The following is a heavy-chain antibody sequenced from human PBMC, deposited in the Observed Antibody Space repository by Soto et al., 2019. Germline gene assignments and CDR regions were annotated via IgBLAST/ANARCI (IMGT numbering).Heavy chain of an antibody. CDR2: ISYDGSNK. V-gene: IGHV3-30*18. CDR3: AKAVDDYGDY. Sequence: ESGGGVVQPGRSLRLSCAASGFTFSSYGMHWVRQAPGKGLEWVAVISYDGSNKYYADSVKGRFTISRDNSKNTLYLQMNSLRAEDTAVYYCAKAVDDYGDYWGQGTLVTVSS. J-gene: IGHJ4*02. CDR1: GFTFSSYG.